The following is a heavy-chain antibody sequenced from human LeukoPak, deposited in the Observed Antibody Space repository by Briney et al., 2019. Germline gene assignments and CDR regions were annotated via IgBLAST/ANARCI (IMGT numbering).Heavy chain of an antibody. Sequence: PGGSLRLSCAASEXTFSSYAVSWVRQAPGKGLEWVSAISGSGGSPYYADSVKGRFTISRDNSKNTLYLQMNSLRADDTAVSYCAKGSRGSYYGSYYDYWGQGTLVAVSS. CDR2: ISGSGGSP. V-gene: IGHV3-23*01. CDR3: AKGSRGSYYGSYYDY. D-gene: IGHD1-26*01. J-gene: IGHJ4*02. CDR1: EXTFSSYA.